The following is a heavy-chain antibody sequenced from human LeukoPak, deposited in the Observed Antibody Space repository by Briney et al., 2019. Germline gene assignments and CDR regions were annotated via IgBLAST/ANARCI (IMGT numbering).Heavy chain of an antibody. D-gene: IGHD3-10*01. Sequence: GGSLRLSRAASGFTFSSYAFNWVRQAPGKGLQWISYIDATGDTIFYSDSVRGRFTISRDNTRNSLFLQMNSLRAEDTAVYYCARDSSAMLRGYSDYWGLGTLVTVSS. J-gene: IGHJ4*02. CDR3: ARDSSAMLRGYSDY. V-gene: IGHV3-48*03. CDR2: IDATGDTI. CDR1: GFTFSSYA.